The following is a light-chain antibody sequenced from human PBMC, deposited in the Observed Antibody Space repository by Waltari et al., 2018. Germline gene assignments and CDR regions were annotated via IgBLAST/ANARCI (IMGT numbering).Light chain of an antibody. Sequence: DIVMTQSPESLAVSLGERAPINCKSSQRVFYSLNNKDCLSWYQQKPGQPHKLLISWTTARESGVPERFSGSGSGTDFTLTISSLQAEDVAVYYCHQFYGNPWTFGQGTKVEI. J-gene: IGKJ1*01. V-gene: IGKV4-1*01. CDR3: HQFYGNPWT. CDR2: WTT. CDR1: QRVFYSLNNKDC.